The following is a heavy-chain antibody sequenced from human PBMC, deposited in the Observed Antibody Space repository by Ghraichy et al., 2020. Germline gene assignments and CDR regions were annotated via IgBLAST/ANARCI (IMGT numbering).Heavy chain of an antibody. V-gene: IGHV5-51*01. J-gene: IGHJ3*02. CDR3: ARPRGIVVVKHPDAFDI. CDR2: IYPGDSDT. CDR1: GYNFTNYW. Sequence: GESLNISCKGSGYNFTNYWIGWVRQMPGKGLEWMGIIYPGDSDTRYSPSFQGQVTISADKSISTAYLQWSSLKASDTAMYYCARPRGIVVVKHPDAFDIWGQGTMVTVSS. D-gene: IGHD3-22*01.